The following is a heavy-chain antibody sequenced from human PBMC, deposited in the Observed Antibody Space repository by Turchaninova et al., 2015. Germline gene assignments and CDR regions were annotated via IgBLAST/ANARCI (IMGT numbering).Heavy chain of an antibody. D-gene: IGHD1-26*01. Sequence: QVQLVQSGAEVKKPGASVKVSCKASGYTFTTYAIHWVRQAPGQRLGWMAWINPGNGPAKYSQKFQGTGTITRDTSATTAYMERSSLRSADTAVYFCARGGGNYSNVAFDIWGQGTMVTVSS. V-gene: IGHV1-3*01. CDR1: GYTFTTYA. CDR2: INPGNGPA. J-gene: IGHJ3*02. CDR3: ARGGGNYSNVAFDI.